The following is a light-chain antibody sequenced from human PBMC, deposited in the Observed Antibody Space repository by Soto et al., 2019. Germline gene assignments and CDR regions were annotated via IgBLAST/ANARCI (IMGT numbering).Light chain of an antibody. CDR3: AVWDDSMNGYV. Sequence: QSVLTQPPSASGTPGQRVTISCSGSSSNIGSNTVNWYQHLPRAAPKLLIQSNNQRPSGVPDRFSGSHSGTSASLAISGLQSEDEAAYYCAVWDDSMNGYVFGTGTKLTVL. CDR1: SSNIGSNT. V-gene: IGLV1-44*01. CDR2: SNN. J-gene: IGLJ1*01.